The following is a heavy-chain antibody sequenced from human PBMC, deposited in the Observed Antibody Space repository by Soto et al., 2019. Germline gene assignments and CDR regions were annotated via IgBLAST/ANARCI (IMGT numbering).Heavy chain of an antibody. CDR1: GGTFSSYA. D-gene: IGHD5-18*01. Sequence: QVQLVQSGAEVKKPGSSVKVSCKASGGTFSSYAISWVRQAPGQGLEWMGGIIPIFGTADYAQKFQGRVTITAVESTSTAYMELSSLRSEDTAVYYCGSNSYGTANYYYYGRDVWGKWTTVTVSS. CDR3: GSNSYGTANYYYYGRDV. J-gene: IGHJ6*04. CDR2: IIPIFGTA. V-gene: IGHV1-69*12.